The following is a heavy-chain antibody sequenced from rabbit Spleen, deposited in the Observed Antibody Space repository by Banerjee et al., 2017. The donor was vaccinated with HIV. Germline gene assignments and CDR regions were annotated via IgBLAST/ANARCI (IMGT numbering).Heavy chain of an antibody. CDR2: ISVGSRRNT. D-gene: IGHD1-1*01. V-gene: IGHV1S45*01. CDR1: GFDFSSYG. J-gene: IGHJ4*01. Sequence: ELVESGGGLVQPGESLKLSCKASGFDFSSYGISWVRQAPGKGLEWIACISVGSRRNTYYANWAKGRFTISKTSSTTVTLQMTSLTAADTATYFCARDASNTAGDVFDLWGPGTLSPS. CDR3: ARDASNTAGDVFDL.